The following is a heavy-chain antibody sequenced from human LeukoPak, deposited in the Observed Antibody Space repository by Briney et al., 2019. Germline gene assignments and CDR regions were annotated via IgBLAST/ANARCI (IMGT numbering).Heavy chain of an antibody. D-gene: IGHD1-20*01. CDR2: ISYDGSNK. J-gene: IGHJ4*02. CDR3: ARDNNFAFDY. CDR1: GFTFSSYA. Sequence: PGGSLRLCCAASGFTFSSYAMHWVRQAAGKGLEWVAVISYDGSNKYYADSVKGRFTISRDNSKNTLYLQMNSLRAEDTAVYYCARDNNFAFDYWGQGTLVTVSS. V-gene: IGHV3-30*04.